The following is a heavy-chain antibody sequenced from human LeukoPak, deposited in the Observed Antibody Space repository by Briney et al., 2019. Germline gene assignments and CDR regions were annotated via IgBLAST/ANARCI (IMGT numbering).Heavy chain of an antibody. CDR3: ARSYYYDSSGYYYYFDY. CDR1: GGSISSYY. J-gene: IGHJ4*02. Sequence: ETLSLTCTVSGGSISSYYWSWIRQPPGKGLEWIGYIYYSGSTNYNPSLKSRVTISVDTSKNQFSLKLSSVTAADTAVYYCARSYYYDSSGYYYYFDYWGQGALVTVSS. V-gene: IGHV4-59*01. D-gene: IGHD3-22*01. CDR2: IYYSGST.